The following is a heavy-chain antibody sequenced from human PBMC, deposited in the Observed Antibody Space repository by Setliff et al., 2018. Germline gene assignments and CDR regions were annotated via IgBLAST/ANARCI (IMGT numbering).Heavy chain of an antibody. V-gene: IGHV1-18*01. CDR3: ATFRGYTYGYDY. Sequence: ASVKVSCKASGFTLKTYSFSWIRQAPGQGLEWVGWISGYNSNTIYAQNFQGRVTMTTDASTNTAYMELRSLGSDDTAVYYCATFRGYTYGYDYWGQGTLVT. CDR1: GFTLKTYS. D-gene: IGHD5-18*01. J-gene: IGHJ4*02. CDR2: ISGYNSNT.